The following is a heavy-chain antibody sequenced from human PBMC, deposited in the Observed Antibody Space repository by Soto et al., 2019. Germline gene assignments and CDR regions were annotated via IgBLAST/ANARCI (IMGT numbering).Heavy chain of an antibody. CDR2: FIPIFRTP. D-gene: IGHD2-15*01. CDR1: GGTFSNYT. J-gene: IGHJ5*02. V-gene: IGHV1-69*01. Sequence: QVQLVQSGAEVKKPGSSVKVSCKASGGTFSNYTISWLRQAPGQGLEWMGGFIPIFRTPNYAQKFRGRVTINADDSTNTAYMELSSLRSEDTAVYYCARQGYCSGVSCYNNWFDPWGQGTLVTVSS. CDR3: ARQGYCSGVSCYNNWFDP.